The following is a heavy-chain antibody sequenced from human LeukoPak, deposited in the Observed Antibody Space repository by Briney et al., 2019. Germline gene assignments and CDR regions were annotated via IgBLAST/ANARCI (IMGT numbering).Heavy chain of an antibody. V-gene: IGHV4-59*01. CDR2: IYYSGST. Sequence: PSETLSLTCTVSGGSISSYYWSWIRQPPGKGLEWIGYIYYSGSTNYNPSLKSRVTISVDTSKNQFSLKLSSVTAADTAVYYCARDSGSGSYPVYYFDHWGQGTLVTVSS. D-gene: IGHD3-10*01. J-gene: IGHJ4*02. CDR1: GGSISSYY. CDR3: ARDSGSGSYPVYYFDH.